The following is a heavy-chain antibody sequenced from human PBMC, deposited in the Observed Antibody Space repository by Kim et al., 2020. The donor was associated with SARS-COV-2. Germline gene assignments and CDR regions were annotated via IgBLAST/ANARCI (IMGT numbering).Heavy chain of an antibody. CDR3: SRKWGLRDQVFGF. D-gene: IGHD3-16*01. Sequence: GGSLRLSCTASGFSFGDYGIHWFRQAPGKGLEWVGLIRKKANGSTAEYAASMKGRLFMSRDDSRNIAHLQMNSLTTEDTAIYHCSRKWGLRDQVFGFWGQGALVTVSS. V-gene: IGHV3-49*03. CDR2: IRKKANGSTA. J-gene: IGHJ4*02. CDR1: GFSFGDYG.